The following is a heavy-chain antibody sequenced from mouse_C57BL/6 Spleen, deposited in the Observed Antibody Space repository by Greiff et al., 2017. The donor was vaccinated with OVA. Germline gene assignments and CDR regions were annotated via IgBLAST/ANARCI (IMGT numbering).Heavy chain of an antibody. CDR2: INPNNGGT. CDR3: AREGYDYRFAY. D-gene: IGHD2-4*01. V-gene: IGHV1-18*01. Sequence: EVQLQQSGPELVKPGASVKIPCKASGYTFTDYNMDWVKQSHGKSLEWIGDINPNNGGTIYNQKFKGKATLTVDKSSSTAYMELRSLTSEDTAVYYCAREGYDYRFAYWGQGTLVTVSA. CDR1: GYTFTDYN. J-gene: IGHJ3*01.